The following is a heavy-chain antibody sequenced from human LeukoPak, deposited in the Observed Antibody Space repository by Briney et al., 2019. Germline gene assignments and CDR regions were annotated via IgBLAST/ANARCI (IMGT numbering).Heavy chain of an antibody. CDR2: IYSGGST. D-gene: IGHD3-22*01. CDR3: ARLTMIADYYFDY. V-gene: IGHV3-53*01. CDR1: GFTVSSNY. Sequence: GGSLRLSCAASGFTVSSNYMSWVRQAPGKGLEWVSVIYSGGSTYYADSVKGRFTISRDNSKNTLYLQMNSLRAEDTAVYYCARLTMIADYYFDYWGQGTLVTVSS. J-gene: IGHJ4*02.